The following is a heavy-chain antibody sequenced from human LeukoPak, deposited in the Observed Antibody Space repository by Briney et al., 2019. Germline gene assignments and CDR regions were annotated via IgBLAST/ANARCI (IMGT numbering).Heavy chain of an antibody. CDR3: ARDGSDILTGYYADY. Sequence: GGSLRLSCAASGFTFSSYWMSWVRQAPGKGLEWVANIKQDGSEKYYVDSVKGRFTISRDNAKNSLYLQMNSLRAEDTAVYYCARDGSDILTGYYADYWGQGTLVTVSS. V-gene: IGHV3-7*03. D-gene: IGHD3-9*01. CDR1: GFTFSSYW. CDR2: IKQDGSEK. J-gene: IGHJ4*02.